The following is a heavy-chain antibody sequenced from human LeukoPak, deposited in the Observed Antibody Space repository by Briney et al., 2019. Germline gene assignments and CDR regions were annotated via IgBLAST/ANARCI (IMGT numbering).Heavy chain of an antibody. CDR1: SGSISSSYYY. J-gene: IGHJ4*02. V-gene: IGHV4-39*01. CDR3: ARLYSPGWLQLWYFDY. D-gene: IGHD5-24*01. Sequence: SETLSLTCSVSSGSISSSYYYWGWIRQPPGKGLEWIGSLYYSGNTYYNPSLKSRVTISVDTSKNQFSLKLNSVTAADTAVYYCARLYSPGWLQLWYFDYWGQGTLVSVSS. CDR2: LYYSGNT.